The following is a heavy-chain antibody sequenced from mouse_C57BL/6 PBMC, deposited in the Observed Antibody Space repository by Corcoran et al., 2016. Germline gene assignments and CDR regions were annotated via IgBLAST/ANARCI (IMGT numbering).Heavy chain of an antibody. CDR3: ARWEGFSLDY. CDR1: GYTFTDYY. J-gene: IGHJ2*01. CDR2: INPNNGGT. D-gene: IGHD4-1*01. V-gene: IGHV1-26*01. Sequence: EVQLQQSGPELVKPGASVKISCKASGYTFTDYYMNWVKQSHGKSLEWIGDINPNNGGTSYNQKFKGKATLTVDKSSSTAYMELRSLTSEDSAVYYCARWEGFSLDYWGQGTTLTVSS.